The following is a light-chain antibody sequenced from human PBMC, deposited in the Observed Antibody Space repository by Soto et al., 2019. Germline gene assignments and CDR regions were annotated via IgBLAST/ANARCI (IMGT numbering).Light chain of an antibody. CDR1: QSISNW. J-gene: IGKJ1*01. CDR3: QQYNSYSWT. V-gene: IGKV1-5*03. CDR2: KAS. Sequence: DIQMTQSPSTLSASVGDRVTITCRASQSISNWLAWYHQKPGKAPKLLIYKASNLESGVPSRFSGSGSGTEFTLTVSSLQPDDSATYYCQQYNSYSWTFGQGTKVEIK.